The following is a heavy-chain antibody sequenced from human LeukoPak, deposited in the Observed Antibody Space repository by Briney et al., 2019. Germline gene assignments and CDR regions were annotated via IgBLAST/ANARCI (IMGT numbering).Heavy chain of an antibody. V-gene: IGHV3-21*01. D-gene: IGHD2-15*01. CDR2: ISSSSSYI. J-gene: IGHJ4*02. Sequence: GGSLRLSCAASGFTFSSYSMNWVRQAPGKGLEWVSSISSSSSYIYYADSVKGRFTISIDNAKNSLYLQMNSLRAEDTAVYYCARDRSGYFDYWGQGTLVTVSS. CDR3: ARDRSGYFDY. CDR1: GFTFSSYS.